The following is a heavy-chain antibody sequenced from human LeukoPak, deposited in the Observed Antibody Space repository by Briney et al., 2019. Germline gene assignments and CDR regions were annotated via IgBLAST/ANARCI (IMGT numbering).Heavy chain of an antibody. D-gene: IGHD2-15*01. CDR1: GGSTNSNY. CDR3: ARLIFDCSGGSCYFYLDY. J-gene: IGHJ4*02. CDR2: IYYSGST. V-gene: IGHV4-59*08. Sequence: PSETLSLTCTVSGGSTNSNYWGWIRQPPGKGLEWIGYIYYSGSTNYNPSLKSRLTISVDTSKNQFSLKLSSVTAADTAVYYCARLIFDCSGGSCYFYLDYWGQGTLVTVSS.